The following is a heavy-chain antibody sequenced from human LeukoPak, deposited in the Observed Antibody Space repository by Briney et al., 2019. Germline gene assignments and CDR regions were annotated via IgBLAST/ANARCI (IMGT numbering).Heavy chain of an antibody. Sequence: ASVEVSCKASGYTFTSYGISWVRQAPGQGLEWMGWISTYNGNTNYAQKFQGRVTMTTDTSTSTAYMELRSLRSDDTAVYYCARDSGSREVDPWGQGTLVTVSS. D-gene: IGHD1-26*01. J-gene: IGHJ5*02. CDR1: GYTFTSYG. CDR3: ARDSGSREVDP. V-gene: IGHV1-18*01. CDR2: ISTYNGNT.